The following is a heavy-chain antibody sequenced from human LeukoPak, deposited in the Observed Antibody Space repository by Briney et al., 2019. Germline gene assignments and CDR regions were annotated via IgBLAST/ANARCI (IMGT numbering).Heavy chain of an antibody. CDR1: GGSISSGGYY. CDR2: IYHSGST. D-gene: IGHD3-10*01. Sequence: PSETLSLTCTVSGGSISSGGYYWSWIRQHPGKGLEWIGYIYHSGSTYYNPSLKSRVTISVDTSKNQFSLKLSSVTAADTAVYYCARAPPVVRGVIIAPRYFDFWGQGTLVTVSS. J-gene: IGHJ4*02. CDR3: ARAPPVVRGVIIAPRYFDF. V-gene: IGHV4-31*03.